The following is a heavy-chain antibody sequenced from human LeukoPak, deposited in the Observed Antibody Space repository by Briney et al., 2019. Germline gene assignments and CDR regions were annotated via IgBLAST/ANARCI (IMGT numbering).Heavy chain of an antibody. CDR3: AREFSGTSIAARVFDS. CDR2: IHTSGST. D-gene: IGHD6-6*01. V-gene: IGHV4-4*07. Sequence: PSDTLSLTCTVSGGSITSYYWSYIRQPAGKGLEWIGRIHTSGSTNYNPSLKSRVPMSVDTSKNQFSLKLSSVTAADTAIYYCAREFSGTSIAARVFDSWGQGTLVTVSS. CDR1: GGSITSYY. J-gene: IGHJ4*02.